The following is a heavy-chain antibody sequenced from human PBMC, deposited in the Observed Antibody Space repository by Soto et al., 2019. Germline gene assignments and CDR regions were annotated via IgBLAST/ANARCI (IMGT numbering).Heavy chain of an antibody. V-gene: IGHV3-15*01. Sequence: PGGSLRLSCAASGITFSNAWMTWVRQAPGKGLEWVGRIKSITDGGTTDYAAPVKGRFTISRADSKDTLYLQMNNPRTEDTAVYHGTTDSADIVVVPAPFGMDVWGQGTTVTVAS. CDR2: IKSITDGGTT. D-gene: IGHD2-2*01. CDR1: GITFSNAW. J-gene: IGHJ6*02. CDR3: TTDSADIVVVPAPFGMDV.